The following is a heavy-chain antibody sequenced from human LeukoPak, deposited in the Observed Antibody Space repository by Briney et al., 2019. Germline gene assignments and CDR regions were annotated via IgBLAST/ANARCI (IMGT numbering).Heavy chain of an antibody. D-gene: IGHD1-26*01. Sequence: GGSLRLSCSASGFTFSRYAMHWVRQAPGKGLGYVSGINDNGGRTHYGDSVKGRFSISRDNSKNTLHLQMSTLRAEDTALYYCVKDVGGSYAFDYWGQGILVTVAS. CDR3: VKDVGGSYAFDY. CDR1: GFTFSRYA. CDR2: INDNGGRT. V-gene: IGHV3-64D*09. J-gene: IGHJ4*02.